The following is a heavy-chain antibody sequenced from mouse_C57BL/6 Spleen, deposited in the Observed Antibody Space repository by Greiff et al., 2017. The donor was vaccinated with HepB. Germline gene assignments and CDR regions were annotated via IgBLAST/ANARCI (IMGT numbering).Heavy chain of an antibody. V-gene: IGHV1-20*01. D-gene: IGHD1-1*01. CDR1: GYSFTGYF. CDR2: INPYNGDT. J-gene: IGHJ2*01. Sequence: EVQLQQSGPELVKPGDSVKISCKASGYSFTGYFMNWVMQSHGKSLEWIGRINPYNGDTFYNQKFKGKATLTVDKSSSTAHMELRSLTSEDSAVYYCARGEYFITTVVAPFGYWGQGTTLTVSS. CDR3: ARGEYFITTVVAPFGY.